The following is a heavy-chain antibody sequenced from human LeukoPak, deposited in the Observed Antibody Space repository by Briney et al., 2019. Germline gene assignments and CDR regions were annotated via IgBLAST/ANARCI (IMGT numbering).Heavy chain of an antibody. CDR3: ARAVLYDFWSGYRRTYFDY. CDR1: GFTFSNYW. J-gene: IGHJ4*02. V-gene: IGHV3-7*01. D-gene: IGHD3-3*01. CDR2: IKQDGSEK. Sequence: PGGSLRLSCAASGFTFSNYWMSWVRQAPGKGLEWVANIKQDGSEKYYVDSVKGRFSISRDNAKNSLYLQMNSLRAEDTAVYYCARAVLYDFWSGYRRTYFDYWGQGTLVTVPS.